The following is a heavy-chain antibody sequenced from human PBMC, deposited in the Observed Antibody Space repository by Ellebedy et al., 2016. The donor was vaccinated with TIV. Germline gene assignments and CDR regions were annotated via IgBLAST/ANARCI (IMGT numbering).Heavy chain of an antibody. J-gene: IGHJ5*02. CDR2: FDPEDGET. CDR3: ATSPPTTVTEGCWFDP. D-gene: IGHD4-17*01. V-gene: IGHV1-24*01. CDR1: GYTLTELS. Sequence: ASVKVSCXVSGYTLTELSMHWVRQAPGKGLEWMGGFDPEDGETIYAQKFQGRVTMTEDTSTDTAYMELSSLRSEDTAVYYCATSPPTTVTEGCWFDPWGQGTLVTVSS.